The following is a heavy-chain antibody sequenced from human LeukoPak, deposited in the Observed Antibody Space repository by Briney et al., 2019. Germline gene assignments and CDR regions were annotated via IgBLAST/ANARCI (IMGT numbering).Heavy chain of an antibody. V-gene: IGHV3-30*02. CDR1: GFTFSCYG. CDR2: IRYDGSNK. Sequence: GGSLRLSCAASGFTFSCYGMHWVRQAPGKGLEWVAFIRYDGSNKYYADSVKGRFTISRDNSKNTLYLQMNSLRAEDTAVYYCAKGGYYYDSSGLVAYWGQGTLVTVSS. D-gene: IGHD3-22*01. J-gene: IGHJ4*02. CDR3: AKGGYYYDSSGLVAY.